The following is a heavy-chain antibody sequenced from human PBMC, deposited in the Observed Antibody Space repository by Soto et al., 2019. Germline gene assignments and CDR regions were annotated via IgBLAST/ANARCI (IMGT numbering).Heavy chain of an antibody. V-gene: IGHV3-66*01. D-gene: IGHD2-15*01. CDR1: GFTVSSIY. CDR3: ARDDVLCDGGRCYGVPLDV. CDR2: IQSGGPT. Sequence: EVQLVESGGGLVQPGGSLRLSCAASGFTVSSIYMSWVRQAPGKGLEWVSLIQSGGPTYYADSVKGRFTISRDTSENTVHLQMDSLRAEDTAVYYCARDDVLCDGGRCYGVPLDVWGKGTMVTVSS. J-gene: IGHJ6*04.